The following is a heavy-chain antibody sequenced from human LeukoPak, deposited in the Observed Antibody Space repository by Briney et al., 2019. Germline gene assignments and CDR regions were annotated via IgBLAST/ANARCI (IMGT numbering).Heavy chain of an antibody. D-gene: IGHD6-13*01. Sequence: SGGSLRLSCAASGFTFSNYWMHWVRQVPGKGLEWVSAISGSGGSTYYADSVKGRFTISRDNSKNTLYLQMNSLRAEDTAVYYCAKGGGSSWSDAFDIWGQGTMVTVSS. CDR1: GFTFSNYW. V-gene: IGHV3-23*01. CDR3: AKGGGSSWSDAFDI. J-gene: IGHJ3*02. CDR2: ISGSGGST.